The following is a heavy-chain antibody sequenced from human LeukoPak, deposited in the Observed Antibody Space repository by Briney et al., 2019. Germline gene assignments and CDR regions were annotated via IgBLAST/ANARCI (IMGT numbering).Heavy chain of an antibody. CDR3: AKDRNWNSGYFDY. J-gene: IGHJ4*02. V-gene: IGHV3-30*02. D-gene: IGHD1-7*01. CDR2: IRYDGSNK. CDR1: GFTFSSYG. Sequence: GGSLRLSCAASGFTFSSYGMHWVRQAPGKGLEWVAFIRYDGSNKYYADSVKGRFTISRDNSKNTLYLQMNSLRAEDTAVYYCAKDRNWNSGYFDYWGQGTLVTVSS.